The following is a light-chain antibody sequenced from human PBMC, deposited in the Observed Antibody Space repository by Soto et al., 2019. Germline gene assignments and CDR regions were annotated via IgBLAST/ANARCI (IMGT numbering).Light chain of an antibody. CDR3: QQTYSILWT. V-gene: IGKV1-39*01. CDR1: QSISSY. CDR2: AAS. Sequence: EIQMTQSPSSLSASVGDRVTITCRASQSISSYLNWYQQKPGKAPKLLIYAASSLQSGVPSRFSGSGAGADFTLTISSLQPEDFATYYCQQTYSILWTFGQGTKVDIK. J-gene: IGKJ1*01.